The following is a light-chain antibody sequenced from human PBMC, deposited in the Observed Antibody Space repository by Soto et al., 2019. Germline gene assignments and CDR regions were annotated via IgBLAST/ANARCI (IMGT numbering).Light chain of an antibody. Sequence: QSALTQPRSVSGSPGQSVTISCTGTSSDVGGYDFVSWYQQHPGKAPKLMISDVSKRPSGVPDRFSGSKSGNTASLTISGLQAEDEADYYCCSYAGSSTFVFGTGTKVTVL. CDR3: CSYAGSSTFV. J-gene: IGLJ1*01. V-gene: IGLV2-11*01. CDR2: DVS. CDR1: SSDVGGYDF.